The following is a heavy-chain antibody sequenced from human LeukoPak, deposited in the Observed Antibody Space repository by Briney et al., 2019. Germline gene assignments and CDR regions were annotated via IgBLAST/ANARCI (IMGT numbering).Heavy chain of an antibody. CDR3: ARLGDDYGDNSGEYYYMDV. D-gene: IGHD4-23*01. CDR1: GGTFSRNA. J-gene: IGHJ6*03. V-gene: IGHV1-69*13. CDR2: IIAIFGTA. Sequence: GASVKVSCKASGGTFSRNAISWVRQAPGQGLEWMGGIIAIFGTANYAQNFQDRVTITADESTSTAYLELTSLRSEDTAVYYCARLGDDYGDNSGEYYYMDVWGKGTTVTVSS.